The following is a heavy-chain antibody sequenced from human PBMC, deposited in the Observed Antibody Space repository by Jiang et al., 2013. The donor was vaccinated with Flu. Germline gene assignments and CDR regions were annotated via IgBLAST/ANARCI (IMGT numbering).Heavy chain of an antibody. CDR2: TYYRSKWFN. D-gene: IGHD5-12*01. J-gene: IGHJ4*02. CDR1: GDSVSGHNVG. CDR3: ARNLGYTRDGFDS. Sequence: QTLSLTCAIYGDSVSGHNVGWHWLRQSPSRGLEWLGRTYYRSKWFNDYAVFMRSRITINPDTSNNQFSLQLNSVTPEDTAVYYCARNLGYTRDGFDSWGQGTLVTVSS. V-gene: IGHV6-1*01.